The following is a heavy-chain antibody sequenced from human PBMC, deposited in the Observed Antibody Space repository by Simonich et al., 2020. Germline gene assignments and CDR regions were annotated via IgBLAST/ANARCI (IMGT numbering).Heavy chain of an antibody. D-gene: IGHD6-6*01. CDR3: ARWAYSSSYFDY. Sequence: QLQLQESGPGLVKPSETLSLTCTVSGGSISSSSYYWGWIRQPPGKGLEWIGSIYYSRSTDDNPSLKSLVTISVDTSKNQFALKPSSVTAADTAVYYCARWAYSSSYFDYWGQGTLVTVSS. J-gene: IGHJ4*02. CDR2: IYYSRST. CDR1: GGSISSSSYY. V-gene: IGHV4-39*01.